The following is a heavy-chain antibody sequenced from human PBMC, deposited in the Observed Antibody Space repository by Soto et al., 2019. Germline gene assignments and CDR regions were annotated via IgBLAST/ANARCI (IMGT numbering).Heavy chain of an antibody. V-gene: IGHV3-23*01. CDR3: AKDGVFLRFGELLGWR. J-gene: IGHJ4*02. Sequence: EVQLLESGGGLVQPGGSLRLSCAASGFTFSSYAMSWVRQAPGKGLEWVSAISGSGGSTYYADSVKGRFTISRDNSKNTLYLQMNSLRAEHTAVYYCAKDGVFLRFGELLGWRWGQGTLVTVSS. D-gene: IGHD3-10*01. CDR2: ISGSGGST. CDR1: GFTFSSYA.